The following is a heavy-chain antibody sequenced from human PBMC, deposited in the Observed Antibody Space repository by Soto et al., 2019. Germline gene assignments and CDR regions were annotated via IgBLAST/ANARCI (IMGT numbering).Heavy chain of an antibody. Sequence: ASVKVSCKASGYTFTSYYMHWVRQAPGQGLEWMGIINPSGGSTSYAQKFQGRVTMTRDTSTSTVYMELSSLRSEDTAVYYCARDHFLGDSGSGWCANWCDPWGKETL. CDR3: ARDHFLGDSGSGWCANWCDP. CDR2: INPSGGST. CDR1: GYTFTSYY. D-gene: IGHD6-19*01. V-gene: IGHV1-46*03. J-gene: IGHJ5*02.